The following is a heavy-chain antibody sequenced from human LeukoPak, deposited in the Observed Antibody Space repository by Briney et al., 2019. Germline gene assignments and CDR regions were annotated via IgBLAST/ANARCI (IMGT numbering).Heavy chain of an antibody. CDR2: INPSGGST. CDR3: ARNYYGSGTRLGMDV. D-gene: IGHD3-10*01. CDR1: GYTFTSYY. Sequence: ASVEVSCKASGYTFTSYYMHWVRQAPGQGLEWMGIINPSGGSTSYAQKFQGRVTMTRDTSTSTVYVELSSLRSEDTAVYYCARNYYGSGTRLGMDVWGQGTTVTVSS. V-gene: IGHV1-46*01. J-gene: IGHJ6*02.